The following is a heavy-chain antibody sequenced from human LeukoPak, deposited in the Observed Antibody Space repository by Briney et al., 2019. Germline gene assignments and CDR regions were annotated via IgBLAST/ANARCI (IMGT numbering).Heavy chain of an antibody. J-gene: IGHJ4*02. CDR1: GFTFSSYG. CDR3: AKDLGIAVAASYYFDY. D-gene: IGHD6-19*01. CDR2: ISYDGSNK. Sequence: GGSLRLSCAASGFTFSSYGMHWVRQAPGKGLEWVAVISYDGSNKYYADSVKGRLTISRDNSKNTLYLQMNSLRAEDTAVYYCAKDLGIAVAASYYFDYWGQGTLVTVSS. V-gene: IGHV3-30*18.